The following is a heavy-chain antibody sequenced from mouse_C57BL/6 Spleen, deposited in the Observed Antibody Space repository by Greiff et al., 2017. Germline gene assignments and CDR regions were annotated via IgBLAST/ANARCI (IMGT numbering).Heavy chain of an antibody. Sequence: EVMLVESGGGLVQPKGSLKLSCAASGFSFNTYAMNWVRQAPGKGLEWVARIRSKSNNYATYYADSVKDRFTISRDDSESMLYLQMNNLKTEDTAMYYCVRSSYGFAYWGQGTLVTVSA. CDR2: IRSKSNNYAT. V-gene: IGHV10-1*01. J-gene: IGHJ3*01. D-gene: IGHD3-2*02. CDR3: VRSSYGFAY. CDR1: GFSFNTYA.